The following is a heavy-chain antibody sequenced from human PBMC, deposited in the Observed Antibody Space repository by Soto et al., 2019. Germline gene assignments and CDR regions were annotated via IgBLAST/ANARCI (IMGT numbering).Heavy chain of an antibody. V-gene: IGHV4-59*01. Sequence: PSETLSLTCTVSGGPISSYYWSWIRQPPGKGLEWIGYIYYSGSTNYNPSLKSRVTISVDTSKNQFSLKLSSVTAADTAVYYCARASISAVGFDYCREGTLAPVCS. CDR3: ARASISAVGFDY. CDR2: IYYSGST. D-gene: IGHD2-2*02. CDR1: GGPISSYY. J-gene: IGHJ4*02.